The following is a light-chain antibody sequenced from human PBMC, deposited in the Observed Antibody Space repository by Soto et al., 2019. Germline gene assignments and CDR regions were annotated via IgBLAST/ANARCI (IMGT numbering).Light chain of an antibody. CDR3: QQYNNWPPWT. V-gene: IGKV3-15*01. J-gene: IGKJ1*01. CDR1: QRVSSN. CDR2: GAS. Sequence: EMVMTPYPATLSLSPGERDPLSCRASQRVSSNLAWYQQKPGQAPRLLIYGASTRATGIPARFSGSGSGTEFTLTISSLQSEDFAVYYCQQYNNWPPWTFGQGTKVEIK.